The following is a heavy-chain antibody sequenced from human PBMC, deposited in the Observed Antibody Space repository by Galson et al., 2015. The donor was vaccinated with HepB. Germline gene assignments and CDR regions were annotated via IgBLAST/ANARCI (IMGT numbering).Heavy chain of an antibody. CDR1: GFSFSSYS. J-gene: IGHJ5*02. D-gene: IGHD4-17*01. CDR2: ISTISSYI. V-gene: IGHV3-21*01. CDR3: VPNLYGDYNVS. Sequence: SLRLSCAASGFSFSSYSMNWVRQAPGKGLEWVSSISTISSYINYVDSVKGRFTISRDNAKNSLYLQMNSLRAEDTAVYYCVPNLYGDYNVSWGQGTLATVSS.